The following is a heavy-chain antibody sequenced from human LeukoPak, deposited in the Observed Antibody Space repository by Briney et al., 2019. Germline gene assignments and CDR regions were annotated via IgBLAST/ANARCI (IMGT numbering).Heavy chain of an antibody. V-gene: IGHV3-11*06. CDR1: GFNFNDYY. CDR2: ISSDSGDT. CDR3: ARILRYYDSSGYSAFDI. Sequence: GGSLRLSCAASGFNFNDYYMSWIRQAPGKGLEWVSYISSDSGDTNYADSVKGRFTISRDNAKNTLYLQMNYLRAEDTAVYYCARILRYYDSSGYSAFDIWGQGTMVTVSS. D-gene: IGHD3-22*01. J-gene: IGHJ3*02.